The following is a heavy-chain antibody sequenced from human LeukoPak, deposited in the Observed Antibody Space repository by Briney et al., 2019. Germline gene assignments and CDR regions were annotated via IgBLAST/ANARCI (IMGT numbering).Heavy chain of an antibody. J-gene: IGHJ4*02. D-gene: IGHD5-18*01. V-gene: IGHV3-21*01. CDR1: GFTFSSYN. Sequence: GSLRLSCAASGFTFSSYNMNWVRQAPGKGLEWVSSIRSSSSFMFYTDSMKGRYTISRDNAKRSLYLQMNSLRAEDTAVYYCARDPPPRGTAMVRGGDYWGKGTLVTVSS. CDR2: IRSSSSFM. CDR3: ARDPPPRGTAMVRGGDY.